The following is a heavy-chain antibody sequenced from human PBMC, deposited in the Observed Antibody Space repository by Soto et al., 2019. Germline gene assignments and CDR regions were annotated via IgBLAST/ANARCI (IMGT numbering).Heavy chain of an antibody. V-gene: IGHV3-23*01. D-gene: IGHD1-1*01. Sequence: PGGSLRLSCAASGFTFNIYAMSWVRQAPGKGLEWVSAISGSGGGTYYADSVEGRFTISRDNSNNTLYLQMSSLRAEDTAVYYCAKEADWNEGHGFDIWGKGTMVTVSS. J-gene: IGHJ3*02. CDR2: ISGSGGGT. CDR3: AKEADWNEGHGFDI. CDR1: GFTFNIYA.